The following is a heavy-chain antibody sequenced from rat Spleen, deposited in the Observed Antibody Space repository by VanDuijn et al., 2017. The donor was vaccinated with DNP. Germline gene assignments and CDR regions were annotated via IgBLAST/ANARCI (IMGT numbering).Heavy chain of an antibody. D-gene: IGHD1-10*01. Sequence: EVQLVESGGALVQPGRSLKLSCTASGFTFSDYAMAWVRQAPKKGLEWVATISYDGSSTYYRDSVKGRFTISRDNAENTVDLQMNSLRSEDTATYFCTKEQHYHFDYWGQGVMVTVSS. CDR1: GFTFSDYA. V-gene: IGHV5-17*01. J-gene: IGHJ2*01. CDR2: ISYDGSST. CDR3: TKEQHYHFDY.